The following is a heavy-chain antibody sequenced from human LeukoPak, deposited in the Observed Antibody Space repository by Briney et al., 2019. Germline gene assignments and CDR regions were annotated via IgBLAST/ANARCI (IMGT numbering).Heavy chain of an antibody. J-gene: IGHJ4*02. Sequence: ASVTVSFTASGYTFTIYDINWVRQATGQGLEWMGWMNPNSGNTGYAQKFQGRVTITRNTSISTAYMELSSLRSEDTAVYYCARRYGSSWYYFDYWGQGTLVTVSS. CDR1: GYTFTIYD. V-gene: IGHV1-8*01. D-gene: IGHD6-13*01. CDR3: ARRYGSSWYYFDY. CDR2: MNPNSGNT.